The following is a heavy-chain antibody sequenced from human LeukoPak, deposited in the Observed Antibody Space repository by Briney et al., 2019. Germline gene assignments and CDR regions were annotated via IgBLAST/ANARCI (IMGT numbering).Heavy chain of an antibody. Sequence: GASVKVSCKASGYTFTGYYMHWVRQAPGQGLEWMGWINPNSGGTNYAQKFQGRVTMTRDTSISTAYMELSRLRSDDTAVYYCARDLWLGELLHIFDYWGQGTLVTVSS. V-gene: IGHV1-2*02. CDR3: ARDLWLGELLHIFDY. CDR1: GYTFTGYY. J-gene: IGHJ4*02. D-gene: IGHD3-10*01. CDR2: INPNSGGT.